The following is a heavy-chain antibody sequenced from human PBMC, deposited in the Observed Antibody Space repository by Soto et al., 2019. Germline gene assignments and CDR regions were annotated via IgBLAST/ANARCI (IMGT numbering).Heavy chain of an antibody. CDR2: IYWDDDK. J-gene: IGHJ5*02. CDR3: AHRLGYETYNWFDP. D-gene: IGHD5-12*01. CDR1: GFSLSTSGVG. Sequence: QITLKESGPTLVKPTQTLTLTCTFSGFSLSTSGVGVGWIRQPPGKALEWLALIYWDDDKRYSPSLKSRLTITKDTSKNQVVLTMTNMDPVDTATYYCAHRLGYETYNWFDPWGQGTLVTVSS. V-gene: IGHV2-5*02.